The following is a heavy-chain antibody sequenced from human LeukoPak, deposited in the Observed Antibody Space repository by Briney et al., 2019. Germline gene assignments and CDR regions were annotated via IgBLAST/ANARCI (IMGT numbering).Heavy chain of an antibody. J-gene: IGHJ5*02. Sequence: PGGSLRLSCVASGFSFSRAWMSWVRQAPGKGLEWVGHIKTKTEGETTGYAAPVKGRFTISRNDSKNTLHLQMDSLKTEDTAVYYCTTGISISGVVVDPWGQGTLVTVSS. CDR2: IKTKTEGETT. D-gene: IGHD3-3*01. V-gene: IGHV3-15*01. CDR3: TTGISISGVVVDP. CDR1: GFSFSRAW.